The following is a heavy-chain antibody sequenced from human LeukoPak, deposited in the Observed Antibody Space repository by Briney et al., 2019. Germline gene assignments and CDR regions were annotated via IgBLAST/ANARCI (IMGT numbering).Heavy chain of an antibody. Sequence: SQTLSLTCTVSGGSISSGGYYWSWIRQHPGQGLEWIGYIYYSGSTYYNPSLKSRVTISVDTSKNQFSLKLSSVTAADTAVYYCARSTITLGRSFDYWGQGTLVTVSS. D-gene: IGHD3-16*01. CDR2: IYYSGST. J-gene: IGHJ4*02. CDR1: GGSISSGGYY. CDR3: ARSTITLGRSFDY. V-gene: IGHV4-31*03.